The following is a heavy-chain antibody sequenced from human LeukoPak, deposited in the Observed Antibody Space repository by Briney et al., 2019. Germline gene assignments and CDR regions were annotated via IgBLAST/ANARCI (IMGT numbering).Heavy chain of an antibody. CDR2: IYYSGST. J-gene: IGHJ3*02. V-gene: IGHV4-59*01. D-gene: IGHD6-6*01. CDR1: GGSISSYY. Sequence: SETLSLTCTVSGGSISSYYWSWIRQPPGKGLEWTGYIYYSGSTNYNPSLKSRVTISVDTSKNQFSLKLSSVTAADTAVYYCARGQMTSIAARSSYAFDIWGQGTMVTVSS. CDR3: ARGQMTSIAARSSYAFDI.